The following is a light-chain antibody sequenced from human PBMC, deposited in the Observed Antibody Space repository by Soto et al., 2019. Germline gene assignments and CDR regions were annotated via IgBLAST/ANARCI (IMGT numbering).Light chain of an antibody. CDR2: GAS. CDR1: QSVINNY. V-gene: IGKV3-20*01. Sequence: LKQSPGAVSLTKGERATLSCRASQSVINNYLAWYQQKPGQAPRLLIYGASSRATGIPDRFSGSGSGTDFTLTISRLEPEDFAVYYCQQYGSSPPWTFGQGTNVDI. CDR3: QQYGSSPPWT. J-gene: IGKJ1*01.